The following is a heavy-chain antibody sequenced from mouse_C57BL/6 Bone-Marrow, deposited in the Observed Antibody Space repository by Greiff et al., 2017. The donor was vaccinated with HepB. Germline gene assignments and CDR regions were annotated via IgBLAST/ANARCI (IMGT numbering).Heavy chain of an antibody. V-gene: IGHV5-12*01. CDR1: GFTFSDYY. J-gene: IGHJ4*01. Sequence: EVQLVESGGGLVQPGGSLKLSCAASGFTFSDYYMYWVRQTPEKRLEWVAYISNGGGSTYYPDTVKGRITISRDNAKNTLYLQMSRLKSEDTAMYYCARHHVFYAMDYWGQGTSVTVSS. CDR2: ISNGGGST. CDR3: ARHHVFYAMDY.